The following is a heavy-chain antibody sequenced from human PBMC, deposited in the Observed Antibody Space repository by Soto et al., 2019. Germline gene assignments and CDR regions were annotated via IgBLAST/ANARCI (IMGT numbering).Heavy chain of an antibody. D-gene: IGHD3-3*01. CDR3: ARERYDPNDFDP. CDR2: IWYDGSNK. Sequence: GGSLSLSCAASGFPFSSYCMHWVRQAPGKGLEWVAVIWYDGSNKYYADSVKGRFTISRDNSKNTLYLQMNSLRAEDTAVYYCARERYDPNDFDPWGQGTLVTVSS. V-gene: IGHV3-33*01. CDR1: GFPFSSYC. J-gene: IGHJ5*02.